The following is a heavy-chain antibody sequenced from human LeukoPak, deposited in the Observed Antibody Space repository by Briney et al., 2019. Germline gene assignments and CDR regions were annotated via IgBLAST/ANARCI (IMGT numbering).Heavy chain of an antibody. D-gene: IGHD3-3*01. CDR2: IYYSGST. Sequence: SETLSLTCTVSGGSINSGDYYWSWIRQPPGKGLEWIGYIYYSGSTYYNPSLKSRVTISIHTSKNQFSLKLSSVTAADTAVYYCARAPLLGFWGASVGWFDPWGQGTLVTVSS. V-gene: IGHV4-30-4*08. J-gene: IGHJ5*02. CDR1: GGSINSGDYY. CDR3: ARAPLLGFWGASVGWFDP.